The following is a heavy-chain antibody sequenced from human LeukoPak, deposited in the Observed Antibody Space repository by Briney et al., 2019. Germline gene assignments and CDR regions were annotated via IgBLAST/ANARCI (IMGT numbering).Heavy chain of an antibody. CDR3: ASQAAAGSKGPYYYYYMDV. CDR2: IYTSGST. D-gene: IGHD6-13*01. V-gene: IGHV4-4*07. CDR1: GGSISSYY. J-gene: IGHJ6*03. Sequence: SETLSLTCTVSGGSISSYYWSWIRQPAGKGLEWIGRIYTSGSTNYNPSLKSRVTMSVDTSKNQFSLKLSSVTAADTAVYYCASQAAAGSKGPYYYYYMDVWGKGSPVTVSS.